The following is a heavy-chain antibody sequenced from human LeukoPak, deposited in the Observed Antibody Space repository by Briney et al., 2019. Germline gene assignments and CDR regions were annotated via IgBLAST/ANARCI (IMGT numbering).Heavy chain of an antibody. J-gene: IGHJ4*02. CDR3: ARGAWATRLGS. CDR1: XESLNSYY. V-gene: IGHV4-34*01. Sequence: SETLSLTCAVXXESLNSYYWSWVRQPPGEGLEWIGEIYESGTTEYNPSLKSRVTISMVPSKQQFSLSLSSVTAADTAVYYCARGAWATRLGSWGLGTPVIVSS. CDR2: IYESGTT. D-gene: IGHD2-15*01.